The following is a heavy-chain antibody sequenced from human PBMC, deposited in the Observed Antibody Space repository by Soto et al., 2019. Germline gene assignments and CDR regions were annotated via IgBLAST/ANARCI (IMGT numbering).Heavy chain of an antibody. CDR1: GYTFTSYY. V-gene: IGHV1-46*01. D-gene: IGHD6-13*01. J-gene: IGHJ4*02. Sequence: GASVKVSCKASGYTFTSYYMHWVRQAPGQGLEWMGIINPSGGSTSYAPKFQGRVTMTRDTSTSTVYMELSSLRSEDTAVYYCARDRSIAAAGRWSFDYWGQGTLVTVSS. CDR2: INPSGGST. CDR3: ARDRSIAAAGRWSFDY.